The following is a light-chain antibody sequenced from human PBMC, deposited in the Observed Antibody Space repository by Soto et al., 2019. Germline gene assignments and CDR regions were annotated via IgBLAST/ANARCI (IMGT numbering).Light chain of an antibody. CDR2: AAS. J-gene: IGKJ3*01. Sequence: AIRMTRSPSSLSASTGDRVTITCRASQGISSYLAWYQQKPGKAPKLLIYAASTLQSGVPSRFSGSGSGTDFTLTISCLQSEDFATYYCQQYYIYPPTLGPGTKVDIK. V-gene: IGKV1-8*01. CDR1: QGISSY. CDR3: QQYYIYPPT.